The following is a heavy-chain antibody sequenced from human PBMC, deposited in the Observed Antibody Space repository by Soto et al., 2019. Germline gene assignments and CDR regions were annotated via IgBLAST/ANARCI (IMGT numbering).Heavy chain of an antibody. CDR1: GFTFSSYA. CDR3: ARSRIAVACTLDY. CDR2: ISYDGSNK. J-gene: IGHJ4*02. D-gene: IGHD6-19*01. Sequence: QVQLVESGGGVVQPGRSLRLSCAASGFTFSSYAMHWVRQAPGKGLEWVAVISYDGSNKYYADSVKGRFNISRDNSKNTLYLQMNSLRAEDTAVYYCARSRIAVACTLDYWGQGTLVTVSS. V-gene: IGHV3-30-3*01.